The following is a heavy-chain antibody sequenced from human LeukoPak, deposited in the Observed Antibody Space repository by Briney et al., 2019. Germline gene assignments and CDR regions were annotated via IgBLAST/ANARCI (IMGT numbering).Heavy chain of an antibody. CDR3: AKDSWGMDV. V-gene: IGHV3-30*18. J-gene: IGHJ6*02. Sequence: GGSLRLSCAASGFTFSSYGMHWVRQAPGKGLEWVAVISYDGGNKYYADSVKGRFTISRDNSKNTLYLQMNSLRAEDTAVYYCAKDSWGMDVWGQGTTVTVSS. D-gene: IGHD6-6*01. CDR1: GFTFSSYG. CDR2: ISYDGGNK.